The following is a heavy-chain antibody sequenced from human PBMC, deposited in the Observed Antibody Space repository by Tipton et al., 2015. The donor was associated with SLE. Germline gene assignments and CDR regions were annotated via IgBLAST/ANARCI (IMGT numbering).Heavy chain of an antibody. J-gene: IGHJ6*03. CDR1: GSSINSFY. D-gene: IGHD3-3*01. CDR2: IFYSGTT. CDR3: ARNFPHYSYNYYMDV. Sequence: TLSLTCTVSGSSINSFYWSWIRQPPGKALEYIGYIFYSGTTSYNPSLKSRLTMSLDSSKNQISLKLTSVTAADTAVYYCARNFPHYSYNYYMDVWGNGATVTVSS. V-gene: IGHV4-59*13.